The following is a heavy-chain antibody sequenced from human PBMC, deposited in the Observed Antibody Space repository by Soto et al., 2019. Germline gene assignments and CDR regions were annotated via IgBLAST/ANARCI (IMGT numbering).Heavy chain of an antibody. CDR3: ARASMYIWNDH. D-gene: IGHD1-20*01. V-gene: IGHV1-8*01. CDR2: VNPSSGNT. J-gene: IGHJ5*02. Sequence: QVQLVQSGAEVKRPWASVKFSCEASGYTFTTYDINWVRQASGQGLEWMGCVNPSSGNTVYAQKFHGRVTMTRDTSISTAYMELSSLKSDDTAIYYCARASMYIWNDHWGQGTLVTVSS. CDR1: GYTFTTYD.